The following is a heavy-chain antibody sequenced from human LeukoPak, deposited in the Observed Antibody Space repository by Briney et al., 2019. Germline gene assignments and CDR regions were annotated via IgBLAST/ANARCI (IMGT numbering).Heavy chain of an antibody. D-gene: IGHD3-22*01. CDR1: GFTFSSYS. CDR3: ARGQLVITSFDY. V-gene: IGHV3-21*01. CDR2: ISSSSSYI. J-gene: IGHJ4*02. Sequence: GGSLRLSCAASGFTFSSYSMNWVRQAPGKGLEWVSSISSSSSYIYYADSVKGRFTISRDNAKNSLYLQMNSLRAEDTAVYYCARGQLVITSFDYWGQGTLVTVSS.